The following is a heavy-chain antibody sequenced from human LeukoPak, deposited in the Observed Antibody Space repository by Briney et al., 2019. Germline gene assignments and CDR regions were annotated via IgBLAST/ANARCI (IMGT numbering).Heavy chain of an antibody. Sequence: PSETLSLTCTVSGGSISSSSYYWGWIRQPPGKGLEWIGYIYYSGSTNYNPSLKSRVTISVDTSKNQFSLKLSSVTAADTAVYYCARSKYSNLPDWFDPWGQGTLVTVSS. CDR1: GGSISSSSYY. J-gene: IGHJ5*02. D-gene: IGHD4-11*01. CDR2: IYYSGST. V-gene: IGHV4-61*05. CDR3: ARSKYSNLPDWFDP.